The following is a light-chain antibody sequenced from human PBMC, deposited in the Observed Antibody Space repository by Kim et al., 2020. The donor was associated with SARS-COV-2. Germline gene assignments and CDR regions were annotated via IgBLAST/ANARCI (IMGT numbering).Light chain of an antibody. CDR3: QQLNSDPLT. Sequence: DIQLTQSPSFLSASVGDRVTITCRASQDISSYLAWYQQKPGKAPKLLIYAASTLQSGVPSRFSGSGSGTEFTLTISSLQPEDFATYYCQQLNSDPLTFGGGTTVDIK. J-gene: IGKJ4*01. CDR2: AAS. CDR1: QDISSY. V-gene: IGKV1-9*01.